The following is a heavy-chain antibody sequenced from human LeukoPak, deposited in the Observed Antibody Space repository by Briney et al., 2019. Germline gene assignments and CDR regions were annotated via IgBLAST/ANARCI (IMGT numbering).Heavy chain of an antibody. D-gene: IGHD1-14*01. J-gene: IGHJ4*02. CDR2: IFYSGTT. Sequence: PSEALSLTCTVSGGSMNSYYWSWIRQPPGKGLEWIGYIFYSGTTDYNPSLKSRVTISVDSSKNQFSLKVSSVTAADTAVYYCARDRSRYNSRYFDFWGQGTLVTVSS. V-gene: IGHV4-59*01. CDR1: GGSMNSYY. CDR3: ARDRSRYNSRYFDF.